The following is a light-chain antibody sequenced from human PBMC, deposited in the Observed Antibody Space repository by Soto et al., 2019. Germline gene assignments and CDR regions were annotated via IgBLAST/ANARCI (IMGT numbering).Light chain of an antibody. CDR2: LEGSGSF. V-gene: IGLV4-60*02. CDR1: SGHSSYI. CDR3: ETWDINTPVV. Sequence: QSVLTQSSSASASLGSSVKLTCTLSSGHSSYIIAWHQQQPGKAPRYLMNLEGSGSFNKGSGVPDRFSGSSSGADRYLTISHLQFEDEADYYCETWDINTPVVFGGGTKLTVL. J-gene: IGLJ2*01.